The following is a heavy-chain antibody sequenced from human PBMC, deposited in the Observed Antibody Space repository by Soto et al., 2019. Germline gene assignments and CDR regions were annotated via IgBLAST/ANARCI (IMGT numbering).Heavy chain of an antibody. D-gene: IGHD6-13*01. CDR3: ARQGPSSVDRSSWYRLEGRHWFDP. CDR1: GGSISSSSYY. V-gene: IGHV4-39*01. J-gene: IGHJ5*02. Sequence: PSETLSLTCTVSGGSISSSSYYWGWIRQPPGKGLEWIGSIYYSGSTYYNPSLKSRVTISVDTSKNQFSLKLSSVTAADTAVYYCARQGPSSVDRSSWYRLEGRHWFDPWGQGTLVTVSP. CDR2: IYYSGST.